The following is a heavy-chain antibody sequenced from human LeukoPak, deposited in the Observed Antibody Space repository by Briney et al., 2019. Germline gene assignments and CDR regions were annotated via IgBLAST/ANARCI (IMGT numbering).Heavy chain of an antibody. J-gene: IGHJ4*02. Sequence: GGSLRLSCAASGFTSSSYSMNWVRQAPGKGLEWVSSISSSSSYIYYADSVKGRFTISRDNAKNSLYLQMNSLRAEDTALYYCAKQYCSSTSCIGGGDYWGQGTLVTVSS. D-gene: IGHD2-2*01. CDR3: AKQYCSSTSCIGGGDY. V-gene: IGHV3-21*04. CDR2: ISSSSSYI. CDR1: GFTSSSYS.